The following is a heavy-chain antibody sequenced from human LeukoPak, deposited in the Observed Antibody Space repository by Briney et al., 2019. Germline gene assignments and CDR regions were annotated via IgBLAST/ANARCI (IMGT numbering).Heavy chain of an antibody. CDR2: INAGNGNA. CDR1: GYTFTSYA. D-gene: IGHD1-26*01. CDR3: ARDLVGAPDY. Sequence: ASVKVSCTASGYTFTSYAIHWVRQAPGQRLEWMGWINAGNGNAKYSQKFQGRVTMTRDTSTSTVYMELSSLRSEDTAVYYCARDLVGAPDYWGQGTLVTVSS. V-gene: IGHV1-3*01. J-gene: IGHJ4*02.